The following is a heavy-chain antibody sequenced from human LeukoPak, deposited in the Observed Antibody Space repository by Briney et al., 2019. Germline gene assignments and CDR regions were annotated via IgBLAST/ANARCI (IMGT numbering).Heavy chain of an antibody. Sequence: GASVKVSCKASGYTFTGYYMHWVRQAPGQGLEWMGWINPNSGGTNYAQKFQGRVTMTRDTSISTAYMELSRLISDDTAVYYCARDHGYCSSTSCYNAFDIWGQGTMVTVSS. D-gene: IGHD2-2*02. CDR2: INPNSGGT. CDR3: ARDHGYCSSTSCYNAFDI. CDR1: GYTFTGYY. J-gene: IGHJ3*02. V-gene: IGHV1-2*02.